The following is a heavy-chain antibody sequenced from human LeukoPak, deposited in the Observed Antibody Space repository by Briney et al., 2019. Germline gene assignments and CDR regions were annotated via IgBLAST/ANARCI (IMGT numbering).Heavy chain of an antibody. CDR3: ARSSYGDYVSYYYYMDV. J-gene: IGHJ6*03. D-gene: IGHD4-17*01. V-gene: IGHV7-4-1*02. CDR2: INTNTGNP. Sequence: GASVKVSCKASGYTFTSYAMNWVRQAPGQGLEWMGWINTNTGNPTYAQGFTGRFVFSLDTSVSTAYLQISSLKAEDTAVYYCARSSYGDYVSYYYYMDVWGKGTTVTVSS. CDR1: GYTFTSYA.